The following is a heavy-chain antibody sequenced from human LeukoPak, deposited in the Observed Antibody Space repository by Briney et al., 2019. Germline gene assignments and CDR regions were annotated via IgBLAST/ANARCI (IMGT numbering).Heavy chain of an antibody. CDR2: ISSSSSTI. J-gene: IGHJ5*02. D-gene: IGHD1-26*01. V-gene: IGHV3-48*01. CDR3: ARGGANWFDP. Sequence: PGGSLRLSCAASGFTFSIYSMSWVRQAPGKGLEWVSYISSSSSTISYADSVKGRFTISRDNAENSLYLQMNSLRAEDTAVYYCARGGANWFDPWGQGTLVTVSS. CDR1: GFTFSIYS.